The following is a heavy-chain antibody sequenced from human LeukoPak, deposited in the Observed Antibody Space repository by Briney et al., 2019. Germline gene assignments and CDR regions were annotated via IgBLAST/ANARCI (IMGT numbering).Heavy chain of an antibody. CDR2: INPNSGGT. D-gene: IGHD3-22*01. Sequence: ASVKVSCKASGYTFTGYYMHWVREAPGQGLEWLGWINPNSGGTNYAQKFQGRVTMTRDTSISTAYMELSRLRSDDTAVYYCARDRNYYDSSGYQKAFDYWGQGTLVTVSS. CDR3: ARDRNYYDSSGYQKAFDY. J-gene: IGHJ4*02. V-gene: IGHV1-2*02. CDR1: GYTFTGYY.